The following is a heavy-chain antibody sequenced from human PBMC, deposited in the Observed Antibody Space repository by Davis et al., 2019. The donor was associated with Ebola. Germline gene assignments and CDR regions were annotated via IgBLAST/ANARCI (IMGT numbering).Heavy chain of an antibody. D-gene: IGHD2/OR15-2a*01. Sequence: PGGSLRLSCATSGFTFSGSAMHWVRQASGKGMEWVGRIRSKANSYATTYAASVKGGFTNTRDESKNTAYLQLNSLRTEDTAVYFCSRSRSAVKYWGQGTLVTVSS. V-gene: IGHV3-73*01. CDR1: GFTFSGSA. J-gene: IGHJ4*02. CDR3: SRSRSAVKY. CDR2: IRSKANSYAT.